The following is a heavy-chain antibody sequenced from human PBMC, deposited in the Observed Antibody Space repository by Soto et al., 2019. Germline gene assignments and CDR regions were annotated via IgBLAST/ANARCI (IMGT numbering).Heavy chain of an antibody. V-gene: IGHV1-2*02. D-gene: IGHD3-9*01. CDR2: INPNSGGT. J-gene: IGHJ6*02. Sequence: ASVEVSCKASGYTFTGYYMHWVRQAPGQGLEWMGWINPNSGGTNYAQKFQGRVTMTRDTSISTAYMELSRLRSDDTAVYYCARDRVSYYDILTYGMDVWGQGTTVTVSS. CDR1: GYTFTGYY. CDR3: ARDRVSYYDILTYGMDV.